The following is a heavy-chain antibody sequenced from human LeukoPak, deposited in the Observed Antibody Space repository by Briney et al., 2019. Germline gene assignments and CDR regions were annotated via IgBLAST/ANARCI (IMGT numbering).Heavy chain of an antibody. V-gene: IGHV3-23*01. J-gene: IGHJ4*02. CDR1: GFTFSSYD. CDR3: AKDASYYDFWSGYSQSSVDY. Sequence: GGSLRLSCAASGFTFSSYDMSWVRQAPGRGLEWVSTISGGGDTTYYADSVKGRFTISRDNSKNTLYLQMNSLRAEDTAVYYCAKDASYYDFWSGYSQSSVDYWGQGTLVTASS. D-gene: IGHD3-3*01. CDR2: ISGGGDTT.